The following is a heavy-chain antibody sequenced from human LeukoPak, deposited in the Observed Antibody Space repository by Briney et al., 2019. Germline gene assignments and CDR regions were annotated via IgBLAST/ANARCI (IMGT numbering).Heavy chain of an antibody. V-gene: IGHV1-69*05. D-gene: IGHD6-6*01. CDR2: IIPIFGTA. CDR3: ARLDEYSSSSRYYGMDV. Sequence: SVKVSCKASGGTFSSYGNSWVRQAPGQGLEWMGGIIPIFGTANYAQKFQGRVTITTDESTSTAYMELSSLRSEDTAVYYCARLDEYSSSSRYYGMDVWGQGTAVTVSS. J-gene: IGHJ6*02. CDR1: GGTFSSYG.